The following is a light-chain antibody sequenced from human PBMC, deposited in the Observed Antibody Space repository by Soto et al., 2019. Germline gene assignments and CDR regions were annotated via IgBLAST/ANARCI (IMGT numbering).Light chain of an antibody. Sequence: VLRQSPDTLSLSTGEIATLSCRASQSVSSYLAWYQQKPGQAPRLLIYDASNRATGIPARFSGSGSGTDFTLTISSLEPEDFAVYYCQQRSNWSTFGQGTRLEIK. J-gene: IGKJ5*01. CDR2: DAS. CDR3: QQRSNWST. CDR1: QSVSSY. V-gene: IGKV3-11*01.